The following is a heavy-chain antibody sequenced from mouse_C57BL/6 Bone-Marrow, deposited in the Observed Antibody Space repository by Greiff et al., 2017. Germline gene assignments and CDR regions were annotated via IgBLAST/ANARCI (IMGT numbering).Heavy chain of an antibody. Sequence: EVKLQESGAELVRPGASVKLSCTASGFTIKDDYMHWVKQRPEQGLEWIGWLDPGIGDTEYASKFQGKATITADTTTSTACLQLSSLTSEDTAVYYGSMDYCFNYWGQGTTRTDST. CDR1: GFTIKDDY. CDR2: LDPGIGDT. V-gene: IGHV14-4*01. J-gene: IGHJ2*01. CDR3: SMDYCFNY.